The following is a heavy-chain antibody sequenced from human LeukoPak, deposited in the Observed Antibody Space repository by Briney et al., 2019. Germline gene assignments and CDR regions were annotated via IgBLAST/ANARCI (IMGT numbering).Heavy chain of an antibody. CDR1: GYSFPIYW. CDR2: IYPADSDT. Sequence: GESLKISCKGSGYSFPIYWIAWVRQMPGKGLEWMGFIYPADSDTRYSPSFQGQVIISADKSISTAYLQWSSLKASDTAMYYCASGHGSGTYRIGYWGQGTLVTVSS. CDR3: ASGHGSGTYRIGY. V-gene: IGHV5-51*01. D-gene: IGHD3-10*01. J-gene: IGHJ4*02.